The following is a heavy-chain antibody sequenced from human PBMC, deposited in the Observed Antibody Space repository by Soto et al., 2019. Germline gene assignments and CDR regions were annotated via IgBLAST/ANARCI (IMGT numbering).Heavy chain of an antibody. Sequence: GGSLRLSCAASGFTFSSYAMSWVRQAPGEGLEWVSAISGSGGSTYYADSVKGRFTISRGNSKNTLYLQMNSLRAEDTAVYYCAKFRTQYSSGWSGAFDYWGQGTLVTVSS. J-gene: IGHJ4*02. CDR1: GFTFSSYA. CDR3: AKFRTQYSSGWSGAFDY. CDR2: ISGSGGST. D-gene: IGHD6-19*01. V-gene: IGHV3-23*01.